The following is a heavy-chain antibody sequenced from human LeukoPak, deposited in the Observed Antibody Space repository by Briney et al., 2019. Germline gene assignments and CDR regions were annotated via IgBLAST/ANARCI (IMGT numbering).Heavy chain of an antibody. CDR2: ISSTSSHT. D-gene: IGHD3-22*01. J-gene: IGHJ4*02. V-gene: IGHV3-11*06. CDR3: TTVRPGTSGYSY. CDR1: GFXFSDYY. Sequence: GGSLRLSCAASGFXFSDYYISWIRQAPGKGQEWVSYISSTSSHTNYADSVKGRFTISRDNSKTTLYLQMNSLRPDDTAVYYCTTVRPGTSGYSYWGQGTLVTVSS.